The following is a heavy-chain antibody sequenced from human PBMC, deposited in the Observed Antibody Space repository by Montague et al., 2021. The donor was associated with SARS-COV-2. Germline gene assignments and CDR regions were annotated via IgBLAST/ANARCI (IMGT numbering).Heavy chain of an antibody. V-gene: IGHV4-38-2*02. J-gene: IGHJ6*02. CDR3: ARNLVVHYWYGMDV. Sequence: SETLSLTCTVSGYSITHAYYWGWIRRPPGKGLEWIGNIWHGGSTYYNPSLKSRVTISVDTSKNQFSLNLSSVTAADTAVYYCARNLVVHYWYGMDVWGQGTTVTVSS. CDR2: IWHGGST. CDR1: GYSITHAYY. D-gene: IGHD2-15*01.